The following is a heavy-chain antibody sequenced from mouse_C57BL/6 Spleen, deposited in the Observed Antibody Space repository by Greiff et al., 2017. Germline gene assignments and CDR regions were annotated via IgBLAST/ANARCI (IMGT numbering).Heavy chain of an antibody. CDR1: GFTFSDYG. J-gene: IGHJ1*03. D-gene: IGHD2-5*01. Sequence: EVMLVESGGGLVKPGGSLKLSCAASGFTFSDYGMHWVRQAPEKGLEWVAYISSGSSTLYYADTVKGRFTISRDNAKNTLFLQMTRLRSEDTAMYYCARRSNSGYFDVWGTGTTVTVSS. V-gene: IGHV5-17*01. CDR2: ISSGSSTL. CDR3: ARRSNSGYFDV.